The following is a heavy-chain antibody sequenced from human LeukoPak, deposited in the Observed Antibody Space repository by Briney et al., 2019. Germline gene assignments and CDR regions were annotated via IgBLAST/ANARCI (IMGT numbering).Heavy chain of an antibody. V-gene: IGHV3-7*03. Sequence: GGCLRLSCAASEFTFSSYWMSWVRQAPGKGLEWVANIKQDGSEKYYVDSVKGRFTISRDNAKNSLYLQMNSLRAEDTAVYYCARKGYSYGGFDYWDQGTLVTVSS. CDR3: ARKGYSYGGFDY. CDR2: IKQDGSEK. J-gene: IGHJ4*02. D-gene: IGHD5-18*01. CDR1: EFTFSSYW.